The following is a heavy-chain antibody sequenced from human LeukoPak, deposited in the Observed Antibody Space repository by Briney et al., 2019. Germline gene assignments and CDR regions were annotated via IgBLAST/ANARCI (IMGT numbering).Heavy chain of an antibody. CDR1: GFTFSSYW. J-gene: IGHJ6*02. Sequence: GGSLRLSCAASGFTFSSYWMSWVRQAPGKGLEWVANIKQDGSEKYYVDSVKGRFTISRDNAKNPLYLQMNSLKTEDTAVYYCARGTTVPFKSYYGMEVWGQGTTVTVSS. V-gene: IGHV3-7*03. D-gene: IGHD4-11*01. CDR3: ARGTTVPFKSYYGMEV. CDR2: IKQDGSEK.